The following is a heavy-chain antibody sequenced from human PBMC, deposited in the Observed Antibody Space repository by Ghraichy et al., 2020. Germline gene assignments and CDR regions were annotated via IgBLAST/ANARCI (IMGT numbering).Heavy chain of an antibody. CDR3: ARGSRVVRFYYYDGMDV. D-gene: IGHD4-23*01. Sequence: GGSLRLSCVGSGFSFSGYSINWVRQSPGKGLEWVSYITSSSRTKSYADSVKGRFTISRDNAQNSLYLQMNSLRDEDTAVYYCARGSRVVRFYYYDGMDVWGQGTTVTVSS. CDR2: ITSSSRTK. CDR1: GFSFSGYS. J-gene: IGHJ6*02. V-gene: IGHV3-48*02.